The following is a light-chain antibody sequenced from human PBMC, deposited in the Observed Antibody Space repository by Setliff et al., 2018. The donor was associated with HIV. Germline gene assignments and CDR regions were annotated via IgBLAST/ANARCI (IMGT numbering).Light chain of an antibody. CDR2: DVS. Sequence: QSVLAQPASVSGSPGQSITISCIGTSSDVGGYDFVSWYQPRPDKAPKLIIFDVSERPSGVSHRFSGPKSGNTASLTISGLQTEDEGNYFCASYRSPATYVFGIGTKVTVL. CDR1: SSDVGGYDF. V-gene: IGLV2-14*03. J-gene: IGLJ1*01. CDR3: ASYRSPATYV.